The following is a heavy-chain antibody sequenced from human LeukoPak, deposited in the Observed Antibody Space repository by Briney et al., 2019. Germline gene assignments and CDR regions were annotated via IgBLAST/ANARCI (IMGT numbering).Heavy chain of an antibody. CDR1: GYTFTSYD. Sequence: ASVKVSCKASGYTFTSYDINWVRQATRQGLEWMGWMNPNSGNTGYAQKFQGRVTMTRNTSISTAYMELSSLRSEDTAVYYCARVREDCSSTSCYPRFDPWGQGTLVTVSS. V-gene: IGHV1-8*01. J-gene: IGHJ5*02. D-gene: IGHD2-2*01. CDR3: ARVREDCSSTSCYPRFDP. CDR2: MNPNSGNT.